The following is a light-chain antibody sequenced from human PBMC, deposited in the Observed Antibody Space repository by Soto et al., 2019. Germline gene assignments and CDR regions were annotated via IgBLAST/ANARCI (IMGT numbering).Light chain of an antibody. CDR2: GAS. V-gene: IGKV3-20*01. J-gene: IGKJ2*01. Sequence: EIVLTQSPGTLYLSPGERATLSCRASQSVSSSYLAWYQQKPGQAPRLLIYGASSRATGIPDRFSGSGSGTDVTLTIRRLEPEDFAVYYCQHYWSAPNTFGQGTQLEIK. CDR1: QSVSSSY. CDR3: QHYWSAPNT.